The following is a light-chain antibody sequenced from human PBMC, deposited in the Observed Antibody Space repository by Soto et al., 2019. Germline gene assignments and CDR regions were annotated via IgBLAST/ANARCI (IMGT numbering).Light chain of an antibody. CDR2: DAS. V-gene: IGKV3-11*01. J-gene: IGKJ4*01. CDR3: QHRSNWPRIT. Sequence: EIVLTQSPATLSLSPGERATLSCRASQSVSSYLAWYQQKPGQAPRLLIYDASNRATGIPARFSGSGSGPDFTLSISSLEPEDFAVYYCQHRSNWPRITFGVGTKVEIK. CDR1: QSVSSY.